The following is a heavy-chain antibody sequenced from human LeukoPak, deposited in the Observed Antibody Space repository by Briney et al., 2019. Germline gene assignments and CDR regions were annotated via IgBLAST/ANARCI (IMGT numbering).Heavy chain of an antibody. D-gene: IGHD1-26*01. J-gene: IGHJ4*02. CDR3: AKGRSIGTYYTFDH. V-gene: IGHV3-23*01. CDR1: GFTFNNYV. CDR2: ISASAAMT. Sequence: PGGSLRLSYAASGFTFNNYVMTWVRQAPGKGLEWVSSISASAAMTYYADSVRGRFTVSRDNSNNTLYLQMSSLTAADTAVYYCAKGRSIGTYYTFDHWGQGTLVTVSS.